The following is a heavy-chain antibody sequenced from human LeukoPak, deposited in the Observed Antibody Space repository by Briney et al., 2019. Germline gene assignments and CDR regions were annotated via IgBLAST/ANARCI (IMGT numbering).Heavy chain of an antibody. CDR3: AKDLDDHGSGTCFDY. CDR1: GFTFRSYA. Sequence: PGGSLRLSCAASGFTFRSYAIHWVRQAPGKGLEWVAVISYDGRNKYYSDSVKGRFTISRDNSKNTLFLQMNSLRAEDKAVYYCAKDLDDHGSGTCFDYWGQGTLVTVSS. V-gene: IGHV3-30*18. D-gene: IGHD3-10*01. CDR2: ISYDGRNK. J-gene: IGHJ4*02.